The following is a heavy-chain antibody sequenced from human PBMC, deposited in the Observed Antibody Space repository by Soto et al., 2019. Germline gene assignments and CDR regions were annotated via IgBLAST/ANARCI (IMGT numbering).Heavy chain of an antibody. CDR2: IYATGDT. J-gene: IGHJ5*02. CDR3: VRDGTKNLRDRFEP. V-gene: IGHV4-4*07. CDR1: GASLSRYY. Sequence: QVVLQESGPGVVKPSDTLSLTCNVSGASLSRYYWSWIRQPPGKGLEWIGRIYATGDTDYNPFLKSGISMAVDMSKTQFSLTLRSVTAADTAIYYCVRDGTKNLRDRFEPWGRGILVTVSS. D-gene: IGHD1-26*01.